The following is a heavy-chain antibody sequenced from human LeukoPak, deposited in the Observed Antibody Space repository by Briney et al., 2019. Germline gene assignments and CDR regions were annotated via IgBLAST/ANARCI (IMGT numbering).Heavy chain of an antibody. V-gene: IGHV4-38-2*02. D-gene: IGHD6-13*01. CDR1: GYSISSGYY. CDR3: ASGVREYSSSWYRNWFDP. Sequence: SETLSLTCTVSGYSISSGYYWGWIRQPPGKGLEWIGEINHSGSTNYNPSLKSRVTISVDTSKNQFSLKLSSVTAADTAVYYCASGVREYSSSWYRNWFDPWGQGTLVTVSS. J-gene: IGHJ5*02. CDR2: INHSGST.